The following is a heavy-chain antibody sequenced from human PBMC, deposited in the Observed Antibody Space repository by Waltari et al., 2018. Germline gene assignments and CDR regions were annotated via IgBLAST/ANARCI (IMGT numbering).Heavy chain of an antibody. CDR1: GLLVSGHY. CDR3: ARVRLGSCSGNTCPDAFDI. D-gene: IGHD2-15*01. V-gene: IGHV3-53*02. Sequence: EVELVETGGGLIRPGGSLRLSCAASGLLVSGHYMSGVSQATGKALEWVSVLYSGGTTHYADSVRGRFTISRDNSKNTLYLQLNSLRAEDTAKYYCARVRLGSCSGNTCPDAFDIWGQGTMVTVSS. CDR2: LYSGGTT. J-gene: IGHJ3*02.